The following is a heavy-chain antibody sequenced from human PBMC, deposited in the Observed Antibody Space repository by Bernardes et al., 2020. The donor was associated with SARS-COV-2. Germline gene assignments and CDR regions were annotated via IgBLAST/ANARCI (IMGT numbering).Heavy chain of an antibody. V-gene: IGHV3-23*01. CDR3: AKVLVGSYVYYYYYGMDV. CDR1: GFDFSSYS. Sequence: GGSLRLSCAASGFDFSSYSMSWVRQAPGKGLEWVSAISASGASPYYADSVKGRFSISRDNSKNTLYLQMHSLRAEDTAVYYCAKVLVGSYVYYYYYGMDVWGQGTTVTVSS. D-gene: IGHD3-16*01. CDR2: ISASGASP. J-gene: IGHJ6*02.